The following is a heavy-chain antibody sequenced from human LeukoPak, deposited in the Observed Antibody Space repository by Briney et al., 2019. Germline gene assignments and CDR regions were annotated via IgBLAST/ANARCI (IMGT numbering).Heavy chain of an antibody. V-gene: IGHV3-7*03. D-gene: IGHD2-2*01. J-gene: IGHJ4*02. CDR1: GFTFSSYW. Sequence: GALRLSCASSGFTFSSYWTTWVRQAPGKGLEWVANIKQDGSKKTYVGSAKGRFTISRDNAKNSLYLQMNSLRADDTGVYYCASQPAAADVDYWGQGTLVTVSS. CDR3: ASQPAAADVDY. CDR2: IKQDGSKK.